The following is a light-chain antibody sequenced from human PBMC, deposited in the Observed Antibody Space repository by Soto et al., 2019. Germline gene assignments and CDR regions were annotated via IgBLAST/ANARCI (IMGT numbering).Light chain of an antibody. J-gene: IGKJ2*01. Sequence: EIVLTQSPGTLSLSPGERATLSCRASQSVRSNYLAWYQQKPGQSPRPLISGASTRATGIPDRFSGSGSGTDFTLTISRLEPEDFAVYYCQQSYTTPRTFGQGTKLEI. V-gene: IGKV3-20*01. CDR2: GAS. CDR3: QQSYTTPRT. CDR1: QSVRSNY.